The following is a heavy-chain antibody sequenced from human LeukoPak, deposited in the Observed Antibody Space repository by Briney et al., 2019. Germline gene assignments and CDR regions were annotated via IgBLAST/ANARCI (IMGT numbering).Heavy chain of an antibody. CDR2: ISYDGSNK. CDR3: AKDLMGYSYGSSDY. Sequence: GGSLRLSCAASGFTFSSYAMSWVRQAPGKGLEWVAVISYDGSNKYYADSVKGRFTISRDNSKNTLYLQMNSLRAEDTAVYYCAKDLMGYSYGSSDYWGQGTLVTVSS. V-gene: IGHV3-30*18. D-gene: IGHD5-18*01. J-gene: IGHJ4*02. CDR1: GFTFSSYA.